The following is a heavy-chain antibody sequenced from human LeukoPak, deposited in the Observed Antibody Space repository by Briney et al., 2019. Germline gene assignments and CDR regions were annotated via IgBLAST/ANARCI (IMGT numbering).Heavy chain of an antibody. J-gene: IGHJ5*02. CDR3: ARVPRIYSSGWGNWFDP. CDR1: GGSISSYY. V-gene: IGHV4-59*08. Sequence: SETLSLTCTVSGGSISSYYWSWIRQPPGKGLEWIGYIYYSGSTNYNPSLKSRVTISVDTSKNQFSLKLSSVTAADTAVYYCARVPRIYSSGWGNWFDPWGQGTLVTVSS. D-gene: IGHD6-19*01. CDR2: IYYSGST.